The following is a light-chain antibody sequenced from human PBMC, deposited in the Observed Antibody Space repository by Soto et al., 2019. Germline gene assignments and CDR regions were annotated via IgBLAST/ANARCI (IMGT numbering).Light chain of an antibody. J-gene: IGLJ1*01. V-gene: IGLV2-8*01. Sequence: QSVLTRPPSASGSPGQSVTISCTGTSSDIGGYNYVSWYQQHPGKAPKLMIYEVSKRPSGVPDRFSGSKSGNTASLTVSGLQAEDEADYCCSSYAGSNNYVFGSGTKV. CDR3: SSYAGSNNYV. CDR1: SSDIGGYNY. CDR2: EVS.